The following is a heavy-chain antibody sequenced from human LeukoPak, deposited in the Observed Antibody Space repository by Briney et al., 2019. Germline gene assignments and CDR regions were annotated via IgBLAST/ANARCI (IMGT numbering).Heavy chain of an antibody. J-gene: IGHJ4*02. V-gene: IGHV3-7*01. CDR1: GFTFSTCW. CDR2: IKQDGSEK. CDR3: ATRRGET. D-gene: IGHD3-10*01. Sequence: GGSLRLSCAASGFTFSTCWMAWVRQTPGKGLEWVATIKQDGSEKYYVDSVKGRFTISRDNAKNSLYLQMNSLRDEDTAVYYCATRRGETWGQGTLVTVSS.